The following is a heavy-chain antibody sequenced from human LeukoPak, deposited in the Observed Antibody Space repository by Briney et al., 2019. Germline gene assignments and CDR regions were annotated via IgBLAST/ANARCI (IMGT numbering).Heavy chain of an antibody. CDR3: AKDSPPYYYDSSGYRGPLDY. V-gene: IGHV3-30*02. CDR1: GFTFSSYG. Sequence: AGGSLRLSCAASGFTFSSYGMHWVRQAPGKGLEWVAFIRYDGSNKYYADSVKGRFTISRDNSKNTLYLQMNSLRAEDTAVYYCAKDSPPYYYDSSGYRGPLDYWGQGTLVTVSS. CDR2: IRYDGSNK. J-gene: IGHJ4*02. D-gene: IGHD3-22*01.